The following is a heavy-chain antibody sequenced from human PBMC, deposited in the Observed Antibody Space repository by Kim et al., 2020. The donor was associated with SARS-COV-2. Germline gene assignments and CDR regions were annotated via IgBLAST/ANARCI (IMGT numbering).Heavy chain of an antibody. CDR1: GYSFTDYF. CDR3: ARGVAVAGTWFDP. Sequence: ASVKVSCKASGYSFTDYFIYWVRQVPGQGLEWMGRISPNSGGTNYAQKFQGRLTMTWDTSISTVYMDLKNLKSDDTAVYYCARGVAVAGTWFDPWGQGTLVTVSS. V-gene: IGHV1-2*06. CDR2: ISPNSGGT. D-gene: IGHD6-19*01. J-gene: IGHJ5*02.